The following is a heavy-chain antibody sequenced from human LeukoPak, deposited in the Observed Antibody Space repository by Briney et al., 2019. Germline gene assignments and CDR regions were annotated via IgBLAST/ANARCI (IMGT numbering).Heavy chain of an antibody. CDR3: ARGGITGTSGPDY. CDR2: LNWNGGST. J-gene: IGHJ4*02. V-gene: IGHV3-20*04. CDR1: GLTFDDYG. Sequence: GGSLRLSCAASGLTFDDYGMTWVRQAPGKGLEWVSGLNWNGGSTGYADSVKGRFTISRDNAKNSLYLQMNSLRDEDTAFYYCARGGITGTSGPDYWGQGTLVTVSS. D-gene: IGHD1-7*01.